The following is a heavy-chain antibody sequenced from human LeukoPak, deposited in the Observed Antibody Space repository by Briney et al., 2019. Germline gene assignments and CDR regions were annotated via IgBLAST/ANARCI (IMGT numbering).Heavy chain of an antibody. V-gene: IGHV3-20*04. Sequence: GPSLSLACAAAGLNVDDYDMSWVRQAPRKGLGWVSGINWNGGSTGYADSVKGRFTIYRDNPKNSLYLQMNSLRAEDTALYYCATGYGSGSYYNELDFWGQGTMVT. CDR1: GLNVDDYD. D-gene: IGHD3-10*01. J-gene: IGHJ4*02. CDR3: ATGYGSGSYYNELDF. CDR2: INWNGGST.